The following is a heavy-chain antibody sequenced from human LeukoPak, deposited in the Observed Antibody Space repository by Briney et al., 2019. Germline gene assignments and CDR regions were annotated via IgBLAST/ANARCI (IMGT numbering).Heavy chain of an antibody. CDR2: IYHSGST. V-gene: IGHV4-4*02. D-gene: IGHD6-19*01. J-gene: IGHJ4*02. Sequence: GSLRLSCAASGFTFNNYAMSWVRQPPGKGLEWIGEIYHSGSTNYNPSLKSRVTISVDKSKNQFSLKLSSVTAADTAVYYCARGPYSSGWLGYWGQGTLVTVSS. CDR1: GFTFNNYAM. CDR3: ARGPYSSGWLGY.